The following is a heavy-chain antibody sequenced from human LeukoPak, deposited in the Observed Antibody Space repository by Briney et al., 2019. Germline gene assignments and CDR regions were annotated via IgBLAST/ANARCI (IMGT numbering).Heavy chain of an antibody. J-gene: IGHJ4*02. D-gene: IGHD3-22*01. Sequence: QPGGSLRLSCAASGFTFSSYWMHWVRQAPGKGLVWLSRINSDGSSTSYADSVKGRFTISRDNAKNTLYLQMNSLRAEDTAVYYCARVIYYDSSPYFDYWGQGTLVTVSS. CDR2: INSDGSST. CDR3: ARVIYYDSSPYFDY. V-gene: IGHV3-74*01. CDR1: GFTFSSYW.